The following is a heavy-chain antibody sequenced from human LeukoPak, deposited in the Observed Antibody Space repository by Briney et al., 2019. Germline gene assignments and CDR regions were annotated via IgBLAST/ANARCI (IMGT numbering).Heavy chain of an antibody. J-gene: IGHJ6*03. CDR3: ARDKYCSGGSCRGNYMDV. Sequence: PGGSLRLSCAASGFTFSSYWMSWVRQAPGKGLEWVSVIYSGGSTYYADSVKGRFTISRDNSKNTLYLQMNSLRAEDTAVYYCARDKYCSGGSCRGNYMDVWGKGTTVTISS. D-gene: IGHD2-15*01. CDR2: IYSGGST. CDR1: GFTFSSYW. V-gene: IGHV3-53*01.